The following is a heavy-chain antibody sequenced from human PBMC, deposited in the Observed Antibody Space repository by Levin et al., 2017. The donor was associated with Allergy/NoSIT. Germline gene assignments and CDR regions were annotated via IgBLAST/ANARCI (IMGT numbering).Heavy chain of an antibody. Sequence: GGSLRLSCAASGFTFSSSWMHWVRQAPGKGLVCVSRINSDGSTTTYADSVKGRFTISRDNAKNTLYLQMNSLRAEDTAVYYCALARDGDYSHWGQGTLVTVSS. CDR3: ALARDGDYSH. CDR1: GFTFSSSW. CDR2: INSDGSTT. V-gene: IGHV3-74*01. D-gene: IGHD4-17*01. J-gene: IGHJ4*02.